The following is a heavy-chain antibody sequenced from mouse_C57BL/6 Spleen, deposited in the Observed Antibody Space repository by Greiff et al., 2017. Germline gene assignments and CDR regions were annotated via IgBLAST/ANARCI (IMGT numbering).Heavy chain of an antibody. CDR2: IYPGNSDT. D-gene: IGHD1-1*01. Sequence: VQLQQSGTVLARPGASVKMSCKTSGYTFTSYWMHWVKQRPGQGLEWIGAIYPGNSDTSYNQKFKGKAKLTAGTSASTASMELSSLTNEDSAVYYCTRTTVVDYFDYWGQGTTLPVSS. CDR1: GYTFTSYW. J-gene: IGHJ2*01. CDR3: TRTTVVDYFDY. V-gene: IGHV1-5*01.